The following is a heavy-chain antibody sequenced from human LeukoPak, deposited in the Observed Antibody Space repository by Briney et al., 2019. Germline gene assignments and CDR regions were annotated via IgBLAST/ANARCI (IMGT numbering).Heavy chain of an antibody. D-gene: IGHD3-22*01. CDR2: ISTGSSYI. CDR1: GFTFSTYT. Sequence: RGSLRLSCAASGFTFSTYTMNWARQAPGKGLDWVSSISTGSSYIYYADSVRGRFTISRDNAKNSLYLQMNSLRAADTAVYYCARDRIAYYDKGGFDPWGQGTLVTVSS. J-gene: IGHJ5*02. V-gene: IGHV3-21*01. CDR3: ARDRIAYYDKGGFDP.